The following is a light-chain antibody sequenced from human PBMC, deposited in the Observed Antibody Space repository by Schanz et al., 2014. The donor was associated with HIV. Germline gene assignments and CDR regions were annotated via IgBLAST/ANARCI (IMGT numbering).Light chain of an antibody. CDR1: SSDYKY. CDR2: DVS. J-gene: IGLJ2*01. CDR3: SSYTTSSPRV. Sequence: QSVLTQPASVSGSPGQSITISCTGASSDYKYVPRYQQHPGRAPKLLIYDVSYRPSGVSNRFSGSKSGKTASLTISGLQAEDEADYYCSSYTTSSPRVFGGGTKLTVL. V-gene: IGLV2-14*03.